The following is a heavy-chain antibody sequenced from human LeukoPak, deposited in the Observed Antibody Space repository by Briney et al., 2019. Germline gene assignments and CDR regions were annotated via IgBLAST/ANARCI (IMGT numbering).Heavy chain of an antibody. Sequence: PSETLSLTCAVSGASITSSNWWSWVRQPPGKGLEWIGEIHHDGSTNYNPSLKSRVTISLDKSKNQFSLKLTSVTAADTAVYYCASGPARYSRIGYYYYMDVWGKGTTDTVS. CDR1: GASITSSNW. CDR3: ASGPARYSRIGYYYYMDV. J-gene: IGHJ6*03. D-gene: IGHD5-18*01. CDR2: IHHDGST. V-gene: IGHV4-4*02.